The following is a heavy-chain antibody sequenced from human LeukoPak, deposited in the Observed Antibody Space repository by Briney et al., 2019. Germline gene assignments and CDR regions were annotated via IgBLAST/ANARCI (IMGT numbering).Heavy chain of an antibody. V-gene: IGHV1-18*01. J-gene: IGHJ4*02. Sequence: ASVKVSCKAPDDIFSRYGISWIRQAPGRELEWMGWINTEKDRTNYAQKFQGRVTMTAETSTSTAYMDLTSLTFDDTAVYYCATDRSNSFFWGQGTLVTVSS. CDR2: INTEKDRT. D-gene: IGHD2-15*01. CDR1: DDIFSRYG. CDR3: ATDRSNSFF.